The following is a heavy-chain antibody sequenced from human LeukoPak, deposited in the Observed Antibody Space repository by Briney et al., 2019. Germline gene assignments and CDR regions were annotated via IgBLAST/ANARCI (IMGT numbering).Heavy chain of an antibody. CDR3: ARVGAAAGYYYYYGMDV. Sequence: SETLSLTCTVSGGSISSYYWSWIRQPPGKGLEWIGYIYYSGSTNYNPSLKSRVTISVDTSKNQFSLKLSSVTAADTAVYYCARVGAAAGYYYYYGMDVWGQGTTVTVSS. V-gene: IGHV4-59*01. D-gene: IGHD6-13*01. CDR2: IYYSGST. CDR1: GGSISSYY. J-gene: IGHJ6*02.